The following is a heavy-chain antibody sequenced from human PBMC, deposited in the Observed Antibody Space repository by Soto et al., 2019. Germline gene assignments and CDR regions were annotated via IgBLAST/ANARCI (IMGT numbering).Heavy chain of an antibody. Sequence: EVQLEEFGGDLVQPGGSLRLSCAASGLTVSSHYMSWVRQAPGKGLEWVSVIQKGGTTYYADSVRDRFIISRDSSKNMLYLQMNSLRAEDTAVYYCARTGYCVTTSGRADYWGQGTLVTVSS. CDR1: GLTVSSHY. CDR3: ARTGYCVTTSGRADY. D-gene: IGHD2-15*01. J-gene: IGHJ4*02. V-gene: IGHV3-66*01. CDR2: IQKGGTT.